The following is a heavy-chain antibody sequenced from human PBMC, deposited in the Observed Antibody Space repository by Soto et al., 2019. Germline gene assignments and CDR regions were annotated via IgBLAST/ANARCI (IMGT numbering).Heavy chain of an antibody. V-gene: IGHV3-73*01. J-gene: IGHJ5*02. D-gene: IGHD2-15*01. Sequence: EVQLVESGGGLVQPGGSLKLSCAASGFTFSGSAMHWVRQASGKGLEWVGRIRSKTNSYATAYAASVKGRFTISRDDSKNTAYLQMNSLKTEDTALYYCTSSLYCSGASCSRPWGQGTRVTGSS. CDR1: GFTFSGSA. CDR3: TSSLYCSGASCSRP. CDR2: IRSKTNSYAT.